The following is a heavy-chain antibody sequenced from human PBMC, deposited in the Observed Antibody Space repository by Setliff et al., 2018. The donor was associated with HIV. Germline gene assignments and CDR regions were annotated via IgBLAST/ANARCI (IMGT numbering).Heavy chain of an antibody. CDR2: ISTYNGNT. CDR3: ARESGYCSSTSCYNLDYHFDY. V-gene: IGHV1-18*01. J-gene: IGHJ4*02. CDR1: GYTFTNYG. Sequence: ASVKVSCKASGYTFTNYGISWVRQAPGQGLEWMGWISTYNGNTKYVQKLQGRVTMTTDTSTSTAYMELRSLRSDDTAVYYCARESGYCSSTSCYNLDYHFDYWGQGTQVTVSS. D-gene: IGHD2-2*02.